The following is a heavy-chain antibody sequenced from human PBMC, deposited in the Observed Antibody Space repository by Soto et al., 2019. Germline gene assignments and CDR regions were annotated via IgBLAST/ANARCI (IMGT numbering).Heavy chain of an antibody. V-gene: IGHV3-30-3*01. Sequence: WLRQAPGKGLERVAVISYDGSNKYYADSVKGRFTISRDNAKDTLYLQMNSLRTEDTAIYYCVRGLAGTSDYWGRGTLVTVSS. D-gene: IGHD6-13*01. CDR2: ISYDGSNK. J-gene: IGHJ4*02. CDR3: VRGLAGTSDY.